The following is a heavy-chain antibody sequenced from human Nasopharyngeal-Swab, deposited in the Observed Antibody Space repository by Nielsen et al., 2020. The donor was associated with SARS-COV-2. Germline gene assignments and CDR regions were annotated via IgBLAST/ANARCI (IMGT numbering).Heavy chain of an antibody. CDR1: GGSISSYY. Sequence: SETLSLTCTVSGGSISSYYWSWIRQPPGKGLEWIGYIYSSGSTNYNPSLKSRVTISVDTSKNQFSLKLSSVTAADTAVYYCARALPSSSSIAVAGTKGLLYWYFDLWGRGTLVTVSS. CDR3: ARALPSSSSIAVAGTKGLLYWYFDL. D-gene: IGHD6-19*01. CDR2: IYSSGST. J-gene: IGHJ2*01. V-gene: IGHV4-59*01.